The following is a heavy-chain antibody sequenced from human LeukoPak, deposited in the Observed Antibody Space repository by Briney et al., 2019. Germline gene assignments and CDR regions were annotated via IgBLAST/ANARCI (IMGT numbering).Heavy chain of an antibody. CDR2: IHSSGGT. D-gene: IGHD1-1*01. CDR3: AKEGLSSMNWDS. V-gene: IGHV4-4*07. CDR1: GDSISNYY. J-gene: IGHJ4*02. Sequence: PSETLSLTCTVSGDSISNYYWGWLRQPAGKGLEWIGRIHSSGGTNNNPSLESRLTMSVDTSKNQFSLELSSVTAADTAVYYCAKEGLSSMNWDSWGQGALVTVSS.